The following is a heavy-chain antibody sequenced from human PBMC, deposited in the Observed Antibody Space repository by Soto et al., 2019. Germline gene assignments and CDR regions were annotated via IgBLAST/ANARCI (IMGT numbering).Heavy chain of an antibody. CDR3: ARVKGITMIRGTYYYYYYMDV. CDR2: ISYSSNTI. Sequence: GGSLRLSCAASGFTFSAYFMSWIRQAPGKGLEWVSYISYSSNTIFYVGSVKGRLTISRDNAKNSLYLKMNSLRAEDTAVYYCARVKGITMIRGTYYYYYYMDVWGKGTTVTVSS. J-gene: IGHJ6*03. CDR1: GFTFSAYF. V-gene: IGHV3-11*01. D-gene: IGHD3-10*01.